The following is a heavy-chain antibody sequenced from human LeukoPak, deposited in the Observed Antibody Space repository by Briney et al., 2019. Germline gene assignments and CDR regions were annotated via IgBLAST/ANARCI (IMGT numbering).Heavy chain of an antibody. CDR2: IFPIFGTA. CDR1: GGTFSSYA. J-gene: IGHJ6*02. V-gene: IGHV1-69*13. D-gene: IGHD2-2*01. CDR3: ARGQDIVVVPAANAFYYYYGMDV. Sequence: ASVKVSCKASGGTFSSYAISWVRQAPGQGLEWMGGIFPIFGTANYAQKFQGRVTITADESTSTAYMELSSLRSEDTAVYYCARGQDIVVVPAANAFYYYYGMDVWGQGTTVTVSS.